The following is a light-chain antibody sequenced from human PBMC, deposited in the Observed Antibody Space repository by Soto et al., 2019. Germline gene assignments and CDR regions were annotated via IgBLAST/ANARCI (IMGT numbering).Light chain of an antibody. Sequence: QSALTQPPSASGSPGQSVTISCTGTSSDIGAYIYVSWYQQHPGKAPKLMISEVSRRPSGVPERFSGSKSGNTASLTVSGLQADDEAHYYCQSYDNSLSGSWVFGGGTKLTVL. V-gene: IGLV2-8*01. CDR3: QSYDNSLSGSWV. J-gene: IGLJ3*02. CDR2: EVS. CDR1: SSDIGAYIY.